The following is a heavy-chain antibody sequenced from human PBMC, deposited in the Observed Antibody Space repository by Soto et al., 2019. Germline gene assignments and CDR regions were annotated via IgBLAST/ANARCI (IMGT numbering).Heavy chain of an antibody. CDR1: GYSFTSYG. CDR3: ARASIAVAGTQNQDHYYLMDV. V-gene: IGHV5-51*01. Sequence: DSLRISCKGSGYSFTSYGIGWVRQMPGKGLEWMGIIYPGDSDTRYSPSFQGQVTISADKSISTAYLQWSSLKASDTAMYYCARASIAVAGTQNQDHYYLMDVWGKGSPVTVSS. D-gene: IGHD6-19*01. J-gene: IGHJ6*04. CDR2: IYPGDSDT.